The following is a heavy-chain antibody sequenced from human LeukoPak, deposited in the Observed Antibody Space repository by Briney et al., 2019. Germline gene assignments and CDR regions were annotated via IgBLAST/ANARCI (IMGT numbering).Heavy chain of an antibody. V-gene: IGHV3-48*01. CDR1: GFTFSSYS. CDR2: ISSSSSTI. Sequence: GGSLRLSCVASGFTFSSYSMNWVRQAPGKGLEWVSYISSSSSTIYYADSVKGRFTISRDNAKNSLYLQMNSLRAEDTAVYYCARTDDILTASYWGQGTLVTVSS. CDR3: ARTDDILTASY. J-gene: IGHJ4*02. D-gene: IGHD3-9*01.